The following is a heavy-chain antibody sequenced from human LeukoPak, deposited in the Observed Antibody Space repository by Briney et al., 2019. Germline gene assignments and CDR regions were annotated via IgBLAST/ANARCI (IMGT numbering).Heavy chain of an antibody. CDR2: ISWNSGNL. CDR3: SKDKIGLGHHYFDS. V-gene: IGHV3-9*01. CDR1: GFTFSRYW. D-gene: IGHD2/OR15-2a*01. Sequence: GGSLRLSCAASGFTFSRYWMSWVRQAPGKGLEWVSGISWNSGNLAYADSVKGRFTISRDNAKNSLYLQMDSLRPEDTALYYCSKDKIGLGHHYFDSWGQGTVVVVSS. J-gene: IGHJ4*02.